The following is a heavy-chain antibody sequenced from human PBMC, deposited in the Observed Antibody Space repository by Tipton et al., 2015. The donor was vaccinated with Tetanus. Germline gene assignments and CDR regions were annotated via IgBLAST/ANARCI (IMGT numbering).Heavy chain of an antibody. CDR3: ASNIESAAANWYFDL. Sequence: TLSLTCTVSGGSISSSSYYWGWIRQPPGKGLEWIGSIYYSGSTYYNPSLKSRVTISVDTSKNQFSLKLSSVTAADTAVYYCASNIESAAANWYFDLWGRGTLVTVSS. CDR2: IYYSGST. D-gene: IGHD2-2*01. J-gene: IGHJ2*01. V-gene: IGHV4-39*01. CDR1: GGSISSSSYY.